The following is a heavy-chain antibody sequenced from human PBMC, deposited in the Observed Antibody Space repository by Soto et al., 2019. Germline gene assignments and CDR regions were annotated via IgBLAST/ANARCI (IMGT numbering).Heavy chain of an antibody. D-gene: IGHD5-12*01. J-gene: IGHJ5*02. Sequence: QTLSLPCAISGDSVSSNTASCNLIRQSPSRGLEWLGRTYFRSKWYNDYAVSVRSRIIINPDTSNNQFSLQLNSVTPEDTAVYFCAKGDNLGPKTGYAFDPWGQGIMVTVSS. V-gene: IGHV6-1*01. CDR1: GDSVSSNTAS. CDR3: AKGDNLGPKTGYAFDP. CDR2: TYFRSKWYN.